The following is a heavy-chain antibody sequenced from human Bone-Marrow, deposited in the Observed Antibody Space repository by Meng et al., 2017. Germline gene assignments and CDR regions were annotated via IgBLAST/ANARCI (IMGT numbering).Heavy chain of an antibody. CDR2: ISSSSSYI. Sequence: EVQLVGSGGGLVKPGGSLRLSCAASGFTFSSYSMNWVRQAPGKGLEWVSSISSSSSYIYYADSVKGRFTISRDNAKNSLYLQMNSLRAEDTAVYYCARDGTYSSGWYEWFDPWGQGTLVTVSS. J-gene: IGHJ5*02. CDR1: GFTFSSYS. CDR3: ARDGTYSSGWYEWFDP. V-gene: IGHV3-21*01. D-gene: IGHD6-19*01.